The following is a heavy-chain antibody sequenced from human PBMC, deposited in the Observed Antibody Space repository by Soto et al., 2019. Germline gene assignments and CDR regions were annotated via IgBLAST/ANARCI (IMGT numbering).Heavy chain of an antibody. V-gene: IGHV1-2*02. CDR1: GYTFTGYY. Sequence: GALVKVSCKASGYTFTGYYMHWVRQAPGQGLEWMGWINPNSGGTDYAQKFQGRVTMTRDTSITTAYMELSRLRSDDTAVYYCARGSAYSSGWSLFDYWGQGTLVTVSS. D-gene: IGHD6-19*01. J-gene: IGHJ4*02. CDR3: ARGSAYSSGWSLFDY. CDR2: INPNSGGT.